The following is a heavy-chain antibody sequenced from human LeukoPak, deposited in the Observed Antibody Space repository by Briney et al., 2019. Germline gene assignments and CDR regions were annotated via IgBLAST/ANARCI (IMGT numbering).Heavy chain of an antibody. CDR1: GYSISSGYY. CDR2: IYHSGST. Sequence: SETLSLTCTVSGYSISSGYYWGWIRQPPGKGLEWIGSIYHSGSTYYNPSLKSRVTISVDTSKNRFSLKLSSVTAADTAVYYCAISSSGYQLSDAFDIWGQGTMVTVSS. J-gene: IGHJ3*02. V-gene: IGHV4-38-2*02. D-gene: IGHD3-22*01. CDR3: AISSSGYQLSDAFDI.